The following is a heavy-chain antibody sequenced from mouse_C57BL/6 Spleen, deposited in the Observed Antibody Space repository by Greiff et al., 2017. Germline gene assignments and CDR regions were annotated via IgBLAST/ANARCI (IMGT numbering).Heavy chain of an antibody. J-gene: IGHJ4*01. CDR2: ISSGSSTI. V-gene: IGHV5-17*01. CDR3: ARSINYGYDRALYYAMDY. Sequence: EVMLVESGGGLVKPGGSLKLSCAASGFTFSDYGMHWVRQAPEKGLEWVAYISSGSSTIYYADTVQGRFTISRDNAKNTLFLQMTSLRSEDTAMYYCARSINYGYDRALYYAMDYWGQGTSVTVSS. D-gene: IGHD2-2*01. CDR1: GFTFSDYG.